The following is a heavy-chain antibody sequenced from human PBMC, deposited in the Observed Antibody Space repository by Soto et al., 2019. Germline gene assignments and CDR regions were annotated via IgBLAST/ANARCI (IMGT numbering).Heavy chain of an antibody. V-gene: IGHV3-23*01. Sequence: PGGSLRLSCAASGFTFSSYAMSWVRQAPGKGLEWVSAISGSGGSTYYADSVKGRFTISRDNSKNTLYLQMNSLRAEDTAVYYCAKDTEPYSSGWYGYWGQGTLVTVSS. J-gene: IGHJ4*02. CDR3: AKDTEPYSSGWYGY. CDR1: GFTFSSYA. CDR2: ISGSGGST. D-gene: IGHD6-19*01.